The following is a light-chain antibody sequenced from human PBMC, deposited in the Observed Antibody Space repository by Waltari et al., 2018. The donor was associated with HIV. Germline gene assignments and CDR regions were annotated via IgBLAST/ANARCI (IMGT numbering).Light chain of an antibody. CDR2: DAY. J-gene: IGKJ1*01. V-gene: IGKV1-39*01. CDR3: QQSYNTPPWT. Sequence: DIQMTQSPFSLSASVGDRVTITCRASQNIDRYLNWYQQKPGKAPKLLVSDAYSLQSGVPSRFSGSGSGTYFTLTISSLQPEDFATYYCQQSYNTPPWTFGQGTRMEIK. CDR1: QNIDRY.